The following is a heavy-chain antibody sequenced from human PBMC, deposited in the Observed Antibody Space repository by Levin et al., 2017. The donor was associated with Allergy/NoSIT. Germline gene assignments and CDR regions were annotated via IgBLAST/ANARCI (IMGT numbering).Heavy chain of an antibody. D-gene: IGHD4-23*01. CDR1: GFTFSNYG. V-gene: IGHV3-33*01. Sequence: GGSLRLSCAASGFTFSNYGMHWVRQAPGKGLEWVAIIWYDGSNKYYADSVKGRFTISRDNSKNTLSLQMDSLRAEDTAVYYCVRDRGGNSSWLDSWGQGTLVTVSS. CDR3: VRDRGGNSSWLDS. CDR2: IWYDGSNK. J-gene: IGHJ5*01.